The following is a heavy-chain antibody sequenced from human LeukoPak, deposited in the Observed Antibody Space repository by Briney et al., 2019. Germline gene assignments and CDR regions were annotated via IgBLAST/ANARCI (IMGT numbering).Heavy chain of an antibody. J-gene: IGHJ3*02. CDR3: ARDLSIMITFGGVIEKRRGAFDI. CDR1: GGTFSSYA. D-gene: IGHD3-16*02. V-gene: IGHV1-69*01. CDR2: IIPIFGTA. Sequence: ASVKVSCKASGGTFSSYAISWVRQAPGQGLEWMGGIIPIFGTANYAQKFQGRVTITADESTSTAYMELSSLRSEDTAVYYCARDLSIMITFGGVIEKRRGAFDIWGQGTMVTVSS.